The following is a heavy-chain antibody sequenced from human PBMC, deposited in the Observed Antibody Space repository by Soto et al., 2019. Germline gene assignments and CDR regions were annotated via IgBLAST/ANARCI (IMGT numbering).Heavy chain of an antibody. Sequence: QVQLVQSGAEVKKPGSSVKVSCKASGGTFSSYTISWVRQAPGQGLEWMGRIIPILGIANYAQKFQGRVTITADKSTSTAYMERSSLRSEDTAVYYCARDQRGKQLAENWFDPWGQGTLVTVSS. J-gene: IGHJ5*02. CDR2: IIPILGIA. CDR3: ARDQRGKQLAENWFDP. V-gene: IGHV1-69*08. D-gene: IGHD6-6*01. CDR1: GGTFSSYT.